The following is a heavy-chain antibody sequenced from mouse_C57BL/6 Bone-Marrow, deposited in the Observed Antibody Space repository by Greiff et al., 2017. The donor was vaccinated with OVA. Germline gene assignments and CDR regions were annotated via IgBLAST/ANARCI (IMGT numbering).Heavy chain of an antibody. CDR3: AIGGFPTA. V-gene: IGHV1-69*01. Sequence: VQLQQPGAELVMPGASVKLSCKASGYTFTNYWMHWVKQRPGQGLEWIGEIDPSDSYTNYNQKFKGKSTLTVDKSSSTAYMQPSSLTSEDSAVDYSAIGGFPTAWGKGTTLTVSS. J-gene: IGHJ2*01. CDR1: GYTFTNYW. CDR2: IDPSDSYT. D-gene: IGHD1-2*01.